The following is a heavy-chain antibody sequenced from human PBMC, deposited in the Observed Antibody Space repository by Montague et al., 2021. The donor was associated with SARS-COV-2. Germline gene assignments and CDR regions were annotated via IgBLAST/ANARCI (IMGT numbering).Heavy chain of an antibody. J-gene: IGHJ4*02. CDR2: TYYRSKWST. Sequence: CAISGDSVSSNRATWNWIRQSPSRGLEWLGRTYYRSKWSTNYAVSVQSRITVNPDTSKNHFSLQLNSVTPEDTAVYYCARGRNFGSGFFCNFDHWGQGTLVTVSS. CDR3: ARGRNFGSGFFCNFDH. CDR1: GDSVSSNRAT. V-gene: IGHV6-1*01. D-gene: IGHD3-10*01.